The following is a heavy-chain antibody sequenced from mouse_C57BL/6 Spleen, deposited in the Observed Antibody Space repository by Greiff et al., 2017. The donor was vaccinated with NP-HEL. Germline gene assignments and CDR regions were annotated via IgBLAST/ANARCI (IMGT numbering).Heavy chain of an antibody. CDR3: AITGSYYAMDY. CDR2: ISYDGSN. V-gene: IGHV3-6*01. Sequence: EVKLVESGPGLVKPSQSLSLTCSVTGYSITSGYYWNWIRQFPGNKLEWMGYISYDGSNNYNPSLKNRISITRDTSKNQFFLKLNSVTTEDTATYYCAITGSYYAMDYWGQGTSVTVSS. J-gene: IGHJ4*01. D-gene: IGHD4-1*01. CDR1: GYSITSGYY.